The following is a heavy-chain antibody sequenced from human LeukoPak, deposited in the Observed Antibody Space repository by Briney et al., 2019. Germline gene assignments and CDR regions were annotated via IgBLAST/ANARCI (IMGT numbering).Heavy chain of an antibody. Sequence: PGGSLRLSCAASGFTFSNYAMSWVRQAPGMGLKWVSTISGSGGSTYYADSVKGRFTISRDNSKNTLYLQMNSLRAEDTAVYYCAKDGGITMIVVVIGAFDIWGQGTMVTVSS. D-gene: IGHD3-22*01. CDR3: AKDGGITMIVVVIGAFDI. J-gene: IGHJ3*02. CDR1: GFTFSNYA. V-gene: IGHV3-23*01. CDR2: ISGSGGST.